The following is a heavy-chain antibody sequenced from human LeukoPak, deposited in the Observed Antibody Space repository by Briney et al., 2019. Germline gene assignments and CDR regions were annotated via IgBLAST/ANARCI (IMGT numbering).Heavy chain of an antibody. J-gene: IGHJ4*02. CDR2: ITGSGDST. CDR3: AKDLQGSY. Sequence: GGSLRLSCAASGFIFSNYAMRWVRQAPGKGLEWVSSITGSGDSTYYADSVKGRFTISRDDSKNMLYLQMLSLRVEDTAVYYCAKDLQGSYWGQGTLVTVSS. V-gene: IGHV3-23*01. CDR1: GFIFSNYA.